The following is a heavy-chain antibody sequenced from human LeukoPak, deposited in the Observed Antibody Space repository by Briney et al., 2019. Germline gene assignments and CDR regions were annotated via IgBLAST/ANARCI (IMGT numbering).Heavy chain of an antibody. J-gene: IGHJ4*02. CDR3: AKDGYNLSYFDY. D-gene: IGHD5-24*01. CDR2: IWYDGSNK. Sequence: GRSLRLSCAASGFTFSSYGMHWVRQAPGKGLEWVAVIWYDGSNKYYADSVKSRFTISRAKNTLYLQMNSLRAEDTAVYYCAKDGYNLSYFDYWGQGTLVTVSS. V-gene: IGHV3-33*03. CDR1: GFTFSSYG.